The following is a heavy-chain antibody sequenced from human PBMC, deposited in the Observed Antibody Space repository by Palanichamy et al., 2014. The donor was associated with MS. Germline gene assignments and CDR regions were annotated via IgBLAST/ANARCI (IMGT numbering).Heavy chain of an antibody. D-gene: IGHD3-16*01. CDR3: ASGGVKAGDY. Sequence: EVHLVESGGGLVQPGGSLRLSCAASAFTFSSYWMSWVRQAPGKGLEWVANIKEDGSDKYYVDSVKGRFTISRDNAKNSLYLQMNSLGVGDTAVYYCASGGVKAGDYWGQGTLVTVSS. J-gene: IGHJ4*02. CDR1: AFTFSSYW. CDR2: IKEDGSDK. V-gene: IGHV3-7*01.